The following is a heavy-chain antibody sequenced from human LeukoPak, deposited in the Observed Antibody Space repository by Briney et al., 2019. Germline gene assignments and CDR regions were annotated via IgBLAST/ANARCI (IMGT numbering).Heavy chain of an antibody. CDR1: GFTFTNYA. Sequence: GGSLRLSCAASGFTFTNYAMHWVRQAPGKGLEWVSYISSSSSTIYYADSVKGRFTISRDNAKNSLYLQMNSLRAEDTAVYYCARVSIAGILAAFDYWGQGTLVTVSS. CDR3: ARVSIAGILAAFDY. V-gene: IGHV3-48*01. CDR2: ISSSSSTI. D-gene: IGHD6-6*01. J-gene: IGHJ4*02.